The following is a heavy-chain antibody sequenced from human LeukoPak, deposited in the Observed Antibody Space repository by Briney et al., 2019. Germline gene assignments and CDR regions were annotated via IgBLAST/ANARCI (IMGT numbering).Heavy chain of an antibody. D-gene: IGHD6-13*01. CDR1: GGSFSGYY. V-gene: IGHV4-34*01. CDR2: INHSGST. CDR3: ARKGPVAGLSRWFDP. Sequence: SETLSLTCAVYGGSFSGYYWSWIRQPPGKGLEWIGEINHSGSTNYNPSPKSRVTISVDTSKNQFSLKLSSVTAADTAVYYCARKGPVAGLSRWFDPWGQGTLVTVSS. J-gene: IGHJ5*02.